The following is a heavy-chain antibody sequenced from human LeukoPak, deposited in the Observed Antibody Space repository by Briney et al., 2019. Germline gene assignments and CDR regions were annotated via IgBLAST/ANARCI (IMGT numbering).Heavy chain of an antibody. CDR3: AKGTGKSTLNWFDP. D-gene: IGHD1-14*01. CDR2: IYSDGGRT. Sequence: GGSLRLSCAASGFTVSNNYMNWVRQAPGKGLVWVSRIYSDGGRTDYADSVKGRFTISGENAKNTLYLQINSLRTEDTALYYCAKGTGKSTLNWFDPWGQGTLVTVSS. J-gene: IGHJ5*02. CDR1: GFTVSNNY. V-gene: IGHV3-74*01.